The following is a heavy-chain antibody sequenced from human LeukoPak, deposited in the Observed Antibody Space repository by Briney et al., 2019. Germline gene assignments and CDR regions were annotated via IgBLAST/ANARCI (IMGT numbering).Heavy chain of an antibody. Sequence: GGSLRLSCAASGFTFSDYYKSWIRQAPGKGLEWVSYISSSGSTIYYADSVKGRFTISRDNAKNSLYLQMNSLRAEDTAVHYCARGARTIYDSSGYFDGDWGQGTLVTVSS. V-gene: IGHV3-11*01. CDR3: ARGARTIYDSSGYFDGD. CDR2: ISSSGSTI. J-gene: IGHJ4*02. CDR1: GFTFSDYY. D-gene: IGHD3-22*01.